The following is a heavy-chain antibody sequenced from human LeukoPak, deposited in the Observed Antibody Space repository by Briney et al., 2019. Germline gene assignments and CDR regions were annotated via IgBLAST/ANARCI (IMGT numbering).Heavy chain of an antibody. V-gene: IGHV3-11*05. Sequence: PGVSLRLSCAASGITFSDYYMSWIRQAPGKGLEWVSYISGSGSYTNYADSVKGRFTISRDNAKNSLYLQMNSLRAEDTAMYYCARGRDTILRGVVDYWGQGTLVTVSS. J-gene: IGHJ4*02. CDR1: GITFSDYY. CDR3: ARGRDTILRGVVDY. D-gene: IGHD3-10*01. CDR2: ISGSGSYT.